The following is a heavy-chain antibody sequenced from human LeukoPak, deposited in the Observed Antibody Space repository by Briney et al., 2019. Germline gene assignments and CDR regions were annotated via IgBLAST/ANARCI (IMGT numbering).Heavy chain of an antibody. V-gene: IGHV1-46*01. CDR3: ARDLPYDYGDYGVGFDI. CDR1: GYTFTSYY. Sequence: ASVKVSCKASGYTFTSYYMHWVRQAPGQGLEWMGIINPSGGSTSYAQKFQGRVTMTRDTSTSTVYMELSSLRSEDTAVYYCARDLPYDYGDYGVGFDIWGQGTMVTVSS. J-gene: IGHJ3*02. D-gene: IGHD4-17*01. CDR2: INPSGGST.